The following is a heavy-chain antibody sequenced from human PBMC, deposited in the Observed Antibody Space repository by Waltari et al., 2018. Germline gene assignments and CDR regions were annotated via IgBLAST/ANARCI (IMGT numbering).Heavy chain of an antibody. D-gene: IGHD4-17*01. Sequence: QVQLVQSGAEVKKPGSSVKVSCKASGGTFSSYAISWVRQAPGQGREWMGGIIPIFGTANYEQKFQGRVTITADESTSTAYMELSSLRSEDTAVYYCARDYGDYVRYYYGMDVWGQGTTVTVSS. J-gene: IGHJ6*02. CDR3: ARDYGDYVRYYYGMDV. V-gene: IGHV1-69*01. CDR1: GGTFSSYA. CDR2: IIPIFGTA.